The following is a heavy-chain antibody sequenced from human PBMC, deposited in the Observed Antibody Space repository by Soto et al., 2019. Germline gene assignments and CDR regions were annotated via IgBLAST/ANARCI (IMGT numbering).Heavy chain of an antibody. D-gene: IGHD1-26*01. Sequence: EVQLVESGGGLVQPGRSLRLSCAASGFTFSSYEMNWVRQAPGKGLEWVSYISSSGSTIYYADSVKGRFTISRDNAKNSLYLQMNSLRAEDTAVYYCARGGWELNDFDYWGQGTLVTVSS. J-gene: IGHJ4*02. CDR3: ARGGWELNDFDY. CDR1: GFTFSSYE. V-gene: IGHV3-48*03. CDR2: ISSSGSTI.